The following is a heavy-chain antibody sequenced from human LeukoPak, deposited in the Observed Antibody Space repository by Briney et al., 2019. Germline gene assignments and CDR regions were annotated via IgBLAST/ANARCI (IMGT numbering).Heavy chain of an antibody. Sequence: PGGSLRLSCAASGFTFSSYGMHWVRQAPGKGLEWVAFIRYDGSNKCYADSVKGRFTISRDNSKNTLYLQMNSLRAEDTAVYYCAKAPFWSGYYYYYYMDVWGKGTTVTVSS. CDR2: IRYDGSNK. CDR1: GFTFSSYG. CDR3: AKAPFWSGYYYYYYMDV. V-gene: IGHV3-30*02. J-gene: IGHJ6*03. D-gene: IGHD3-3*01.